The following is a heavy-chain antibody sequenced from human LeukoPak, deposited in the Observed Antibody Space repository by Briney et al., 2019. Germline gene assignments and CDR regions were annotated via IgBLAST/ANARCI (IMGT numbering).Heavy chain of an antibody. CDR1: GFTFSSYG. J-gene: IGHJ6*02. D-gene: IGHD3-3*01. CDR3: AKDSKRITIFGVVIPGRYGMDV. V-gene: IGHV3-33*06. Sequence: GGSLRLSCAASGFTFSSYGMHWVRQAPGRGLEWVALIWYDGTNKYYADSVRGRFTISRDNSKNTLYLQMNSLRAEDTAVYYCAKDSKRITIFGVVIPGRYGMDVWGQGTTVTVSS. CDR2: IWYDGTNK.